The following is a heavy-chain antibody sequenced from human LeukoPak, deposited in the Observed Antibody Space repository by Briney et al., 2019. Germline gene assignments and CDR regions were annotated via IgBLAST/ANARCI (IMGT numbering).Heavy chain of an antibody. CDR3: ARQVRVEQLVEVDYFDY. D-gene: IGHD6-6*01. CDR2: IYYSGST. J-gene: IGHJ4*02. V-gene: IGHV4-59*01. Sequence: KPSQTLSLTCTVSGGSISSYYWSWIRQPPGKGLEWIGYIYYSGSTNYNPSLKSRVTISVDTSKNQFSLKLSSVTAADTAVYYCARQVRVEQLVEVDYFDYWGQGTLVTVSS. CDR1: GGSISSYY.